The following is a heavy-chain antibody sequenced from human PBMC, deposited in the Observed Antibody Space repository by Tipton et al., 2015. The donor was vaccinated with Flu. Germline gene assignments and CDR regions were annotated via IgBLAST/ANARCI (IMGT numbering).Heavy chain of an antibody. CDR1: GGSISRGSYY. D-gene: IGHD2-8*01. J-gene: IGHJ2*01. CDR2: IYTNANT. V-gene: IGHV4-61*02. Sequence: TLSLTCTVSGGSISRGSYYYNWIRQPAGEGLEWIGRIYTNANTNYKASLKSRVTISIDRSKNQFSLRLSSVTAADTAMYYCARMRARDCTLGVCYLWWFDLWGRGTLVTVS. CDR3: ARMRARDCTLGVCYLWWFDL.